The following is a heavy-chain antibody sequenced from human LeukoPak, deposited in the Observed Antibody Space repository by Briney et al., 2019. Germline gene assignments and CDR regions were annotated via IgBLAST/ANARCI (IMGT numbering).Heavy chain of an antibody. Sequence: ASVKVSCKASGYTFTSYGISWVRPAPGQGLEWMGWISAYNGNTNYAQKLQGRVTMTTDTSTSTAYMELRSLRSDDTAVYYCARGPSSGWYLRSYYYGMDVWGQGTTVTVSS. D-gene: IGHD6-19*01. CDR1: GYTFTSYG. V-gene: IGHV1-18*01. CDR2: ISAYNGNT. J-gene: IGHJ6*02. CDR3: ARGPSSGWYLRSYYYGMDV.